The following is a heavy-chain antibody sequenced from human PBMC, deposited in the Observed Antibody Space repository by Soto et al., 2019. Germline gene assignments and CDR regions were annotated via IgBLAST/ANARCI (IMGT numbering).Heavy chain of an antibody. J-gene: IGHJ4*02. CDR3: ARHRYSYGVYYFDY. CDR2: IYYSGST. CDR1: GGSISNYY. Sequence: QVQLQESGPGLVKPSETLSLTCTVSGGSISNYYWSWIRQPPGKGLEWIGYIYYSGSTNYNPSLNSRLTISVDTSKNPFSLKLSSVTAADTAVYYCARHRYSYGVYYFDYWGQGTLVTVSS. D-gene: IGHD5-18*01. V-gene: IGHV4-59*08.